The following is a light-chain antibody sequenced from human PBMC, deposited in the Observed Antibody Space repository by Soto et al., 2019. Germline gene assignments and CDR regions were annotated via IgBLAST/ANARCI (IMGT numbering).Light chain of an antibody. Sequence: DMQMNQSPSTLSASVGDRVTITCRASQSFSNWLAWYQQKPGKAPKLLIYLASTLVFGVPSRFSGSGSGTEFTLTISGLQPDDFATSYCQQYNSYPITLGPGTKVYSK. V-gene: IGKV1-5*03. CDR1: QSFSNW. CDR2: LAS. J-gene: IGKJ3*01. CDR3: QQYNSYPIT.